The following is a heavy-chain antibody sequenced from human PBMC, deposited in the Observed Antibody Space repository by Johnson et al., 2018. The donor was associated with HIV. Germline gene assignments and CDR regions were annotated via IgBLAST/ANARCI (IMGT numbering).Heavy chain of an antibody. CDR2: ISWNSGII. CDR1: GFTFDDYA. CDR3: AKDISHDIVGTPDRAFDI. D-gene: IGHD5-12*01. J-gene: IGHJ3*02. V-gene: IGHV3-9*01. Sequence: VQVVESGGALVQPGRSLRLTCAASGFTFDDYAMYWVRQAPGKGLEWVSGISWNSGIIGYADSVKGRFTISRDNAKNSLYLQMNRLRTEDTALYYCAKDISHDIVGTPDRAFDIWGQGTMVTVSS.